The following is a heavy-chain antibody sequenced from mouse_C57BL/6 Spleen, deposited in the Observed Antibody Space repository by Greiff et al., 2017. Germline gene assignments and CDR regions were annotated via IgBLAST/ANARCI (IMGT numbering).Heavy chain of an antibody. J-gene: IGHJ4*01. CDR1: GYTFTSYW. Sequence: QVQLQQSGAELVRPGTSVKLSCKASGYTFTSYWMHWVKQRPGQGLEWIGVIDPSDSYTNYNQKFKGKATLTVDTSSSTAYMQLSSLTSEDSAVYYCARGGLDSNYEGYYYAMDYWGQGTSVTVSS. V-gene: IGHV1-59*01. D-gene: IGHD2-5*01. CDR3: ARGGLDSNYEGYYYAMDY. CDR2: IDPSDSYT.